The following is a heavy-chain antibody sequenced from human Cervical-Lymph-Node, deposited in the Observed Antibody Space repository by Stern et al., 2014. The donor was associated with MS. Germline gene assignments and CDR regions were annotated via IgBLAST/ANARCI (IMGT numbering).Heavy chain of an antibody. CDR1: GYAFTSYY. J-gene: IGHJ4*02. V-gene: IGHV1-46*01. CDR3: AKDCGRSGDRDC. Sequence: QVQLVQSGAEVKKPGASVKISCKASGYAFTSYYIHWVRQAPGQGLEWMGLIKHSGGSRNYAKRVQGRLTMTRDTSTSTVYMELSSLRYEDTAVYYCAKDCGRSGDRDCWGQGTLVTVSS. CDR2: IKHSGGSR. D-gene: IGHD1-14*01.